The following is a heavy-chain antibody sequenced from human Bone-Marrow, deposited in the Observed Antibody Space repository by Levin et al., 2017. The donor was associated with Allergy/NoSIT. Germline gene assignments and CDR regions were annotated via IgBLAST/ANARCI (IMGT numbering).Heavy chain of an antibody. D-gene: IGHD6-13*01. CDR2: IYYGGST. CDR3: ARSQDSSKSHDY. V-gene: IGHV3-53*01. CDR1: GFIVSNNY. Sequence: GSLRLSCAASGFIVSNNYMSWVRQAPGKGLEWVSSIYYGGSTYYADSVKGRFTISRDNSKNTLYLQMNSLRAEDTAVYYCARSQDSSKSHDYWGQGTLVTVSS. J-gene: IGHJ4*02.